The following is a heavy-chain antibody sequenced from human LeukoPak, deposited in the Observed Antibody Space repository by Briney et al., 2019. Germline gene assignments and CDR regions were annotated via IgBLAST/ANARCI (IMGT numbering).Heavy chain of an antibody. CDR2: IYHSGST. Sequence: SETLSLTCTVSGYSISSGYYWGWIRQPPGKGLEWIGSIYHSGSTYYNPSLKSRVTISVDTSKNQFSLKLSSVTAADTAVYYSAREADEYWFDPWGQGTLVTVSS. CDR1: GYSISSGYY. J-gene: IGHJ5*02. V-gene: IGHV4-38-2*02. CDR3: AREADEYWFDP.